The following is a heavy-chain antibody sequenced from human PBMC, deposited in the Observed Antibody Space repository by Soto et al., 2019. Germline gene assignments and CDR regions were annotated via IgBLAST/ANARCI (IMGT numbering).Heavy chain of an antibody. CDR1: GFTFSSYA. Sequence: QVQLVESGGGVVQPGRSLRLSCAASGFTFSSYAMHWVRQAPGKGLEWVAVISYDGSNKYYADSVKGRFTISRDNSKNTLDLQMNSLRDEDTAVYYCARPGISTRGDMDVWGQGTTVTVSS. CDR3: ARPGISTRGDMDV. V-gene: IGHV3-30-3*01. D-gene: IGHD3-3*02. J-gene: IGHJ6*02. CDR2: ISYDGSNK.